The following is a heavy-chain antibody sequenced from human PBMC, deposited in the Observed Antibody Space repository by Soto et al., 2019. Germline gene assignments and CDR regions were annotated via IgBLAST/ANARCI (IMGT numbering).Heavy chain of an antibody. D-gene: IGHD3-16*01. V-gene: IGHV4-30-2*01. Sequence: SETLSLTCGVSGGSISSGGYSWSWIRQPPWKGLEWIGYIYQSGSTFYNPSLKSRVTISLDKSKNQFSLNLSSVTAADTAVYYCASGGLLGCCVGGERHNSFD. CDR3: ASGGLLGCCVGGERHNSFD. CDR2: IYQSGST. CDR1: GGSISSGGYS. J-gene: IGHJ4*01.